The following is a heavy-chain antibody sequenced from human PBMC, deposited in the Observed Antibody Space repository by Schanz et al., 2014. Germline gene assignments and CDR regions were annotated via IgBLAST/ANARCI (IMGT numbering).Heavy chain of an antibody. CDR1: GGTFSSDT. D-gene: IGHD3-22*01. CDR3: AGAVDSSGYYFDY. J-gene: IGHJ4*02. V-gene: IGHV1-2*02. CDR2: INPNSGGT. Sequence: QVHLVQSGAEVKKPGSSVKVSCKASGGTFSSDTFSWVRQAPGQGLEWMGRINPNSGGTNYAQNFQGRVTMTRDTSISTAYMELSRLRSDDTAVYYCAGAVDSSGYYFDYWGQGTLVTVSS.